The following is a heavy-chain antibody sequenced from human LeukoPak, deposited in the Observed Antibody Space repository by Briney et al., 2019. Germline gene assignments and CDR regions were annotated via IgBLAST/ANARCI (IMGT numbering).Heavy chain of an antibody. CDR1: GFTVSSNY. J-gene: IGHJ3*02. CDR2: IYSGGST. V-gene: IGHV3-53*05. D-gene: IGHD2-8*02. CDR3: AKQACVLRGAFDI. Sequence: PGGSLRLSCAASGFTVSSNYMSWVRQAPGKGLEWVSVIYSGGSTYYADSVKGRFTISRDNAKNYLYLQMNSLRAEDMALYYCAKQACVLRGAFDIWGQGTMVTVSS.